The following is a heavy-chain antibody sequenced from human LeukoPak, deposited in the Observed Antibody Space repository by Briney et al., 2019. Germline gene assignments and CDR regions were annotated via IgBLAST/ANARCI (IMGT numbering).Heavy chain of an antibody. J-gene: IGHJ6*02. CDR2: IYHSGST. D-gene: IGHD2-15*01. CDR3: ARGSRPSGSSPGGMDV. CDR1: GGSISSGGYS. Sequence: SETLSLTCAVPGGSISSGGYSGSWIRQPPGKGLEWIGYIYHSGSTYYNPSLKRRVTISVDRSKNQFSLKLSSVTAADTAVYYCARGSRPSGSSPGGMDVWGQGTTVTVSS. V-gene: IGHV4-30-2*01.